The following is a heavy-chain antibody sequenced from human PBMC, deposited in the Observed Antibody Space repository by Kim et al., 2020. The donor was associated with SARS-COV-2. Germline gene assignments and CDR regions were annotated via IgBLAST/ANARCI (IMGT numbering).Heavy chain of an antibody. J-gene: IGHJ4*02. CDR2: IKEDGSEK. CDR1: GFTFSNYW. Sequence: GGSLRLSCAASGFTFSNYWMSWVRQAPGKGLEWVANIKEDGSEKYYVDSVKGRFTISRDNAQNSLYLQMDGLRGEDPAVYHWGRFTRAKGGEYWGQG. CDR3: GRFTRAKGGEY. D-gene: IGHD3-3*01. V-gene: IGHV3-7*01.